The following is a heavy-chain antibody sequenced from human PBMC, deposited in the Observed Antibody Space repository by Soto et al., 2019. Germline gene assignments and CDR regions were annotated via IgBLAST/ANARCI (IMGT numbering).Heavy chain of an antibody. CDR3: ARTYYDFWSGQRDYGMDV. CDR2: IIPIFGTA. CDR1: VDTFSSYA. V-gene: IGHV1-69*13. D-gene: IGHD3-3*01. Sequence: SSVKVSCKASVDTFSSYAISWVRQAPGQGLEWMGGIIPIFGTANYAQKFQGRVTITADESTSTAYMELSSLRSEDTAVYYCARTYYDFWSGQRDYGMDVWGQGTTVTVSS. J-gene: IGHJ6*02.